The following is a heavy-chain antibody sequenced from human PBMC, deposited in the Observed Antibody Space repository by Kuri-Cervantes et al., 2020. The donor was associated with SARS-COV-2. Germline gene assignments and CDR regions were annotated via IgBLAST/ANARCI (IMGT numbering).Heavy chain of an antibody. D-gene: IGHD4-17*01. Sequence: KVSRKGSGYSFTSYWIGWVRQMPGKGLEWMGIIYPGDSDTRYSPSFQGQVTISADKSISTAYLQWSSLKASDTAMYCCARRIDYGDWDSMDVWGQGTTVTVSS. CDR3: ARRIDYGDWDSMDV. CDR1: GYSFTSYW. V-gene: IGHV5-51*01. CDR2: IYPGDSDT. J-gene: IGHJ6*02.